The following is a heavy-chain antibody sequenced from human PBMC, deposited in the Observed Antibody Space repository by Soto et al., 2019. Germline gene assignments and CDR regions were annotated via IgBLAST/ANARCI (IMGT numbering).Heavy chain of an antibody. V-gene: IGHV3-30-3*01. Sequence: GGSLRLSCAASGFTFSSYAMHWVRQAPGKGLEWVAVISYDGSNKYYADSVKGRFTISRDNSKNTLYLQMNSLRAEDTAVYYCARVGGEWLFTIYGMDVWGQGTTVTVSS. D-gene: IGHD3-3*01. CDR2: ISYDGSNK. CDR1: GFTFSSYA. CDR3: ARVGGEWLFTIYGMDV. J-gene: IGHJ6*02.